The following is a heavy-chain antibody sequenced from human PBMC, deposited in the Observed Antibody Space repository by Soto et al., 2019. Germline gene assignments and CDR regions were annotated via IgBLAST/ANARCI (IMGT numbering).Heavy chain of an antibody. J-gene: IGHJ1*01. D-gene: IGHD3-16*01. CDR3: ARHGAAEYFQH. Sequence: SETLSLTCTVSGGSISSYYWSWIRQPPGKGLEWIGYIYYSGSTNYNPSLKSRVTISVDTPKNQFSLKLSSVTAADTAVYYCARHGAAEYFQHWGQGTLVTVSS. CDR1: GGSISSYY. CDR2: IYYSGST. V-gene: IGHV4-59*08.